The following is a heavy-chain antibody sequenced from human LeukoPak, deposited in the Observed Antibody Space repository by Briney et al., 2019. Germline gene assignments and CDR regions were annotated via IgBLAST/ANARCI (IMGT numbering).Heavy chain of an antibody. CDR1: GFYFSDYY. J-gene: IGHJ6*03. CDR3: ARDRGDTTVTGGDYYYYMDV. D-gene: IGHD4-17*01. CDR2: ISSSGNNE. V-gene: IGHV3-11*04. Sequence: GGSLRLSCAASGFYFSDYYMSWVRQAPGKGLEWLSYISSSGNNEYYADSVKGRFTISRDNAKNSLYLQMNSLRAEDTAVYYCARDRGDTTVTGGDYYYYMDVWGKGTTVTVSS.